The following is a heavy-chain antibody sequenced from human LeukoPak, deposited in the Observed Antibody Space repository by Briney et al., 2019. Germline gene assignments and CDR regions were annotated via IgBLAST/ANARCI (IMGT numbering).Heavy chain of an antibody. J-gene: IGHJ4*02. CDR1: GYTFTSYG. Sequence: ASVKVSCKASGYTFTSYGISWVRQAPGQGLEWMGWISAYNGNTNYAQKLQGRVTMTTDTSTSTAYMELRSLRSDDTAVYYCARGAGRGYSSSWSDYWGQGTLVTVSS. V-gene: IGHV1-18*01. D-gene: IGHD6-13*01. CDR3: ARGAGRGYSSSWSDY. CDR2: ISAYNGNT.